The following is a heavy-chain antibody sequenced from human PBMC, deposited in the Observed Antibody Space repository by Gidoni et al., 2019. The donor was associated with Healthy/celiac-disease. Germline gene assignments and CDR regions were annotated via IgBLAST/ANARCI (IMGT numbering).Heavy chain of an antibody. Sequence: QVQLVQSGAGVKKPGASVKVSCQASGYTFPGYYMQWVRPAPGQGMEWMGWINPNSGGTNYAQKCQGRVTMTRDTSISTAYMELSRLRSDDTAVYYGARAMVRGVDHDAFDIWGQGTMVTVSS. D-gene: IGHD3-10*01. CDR2: INPNSGGT. V-gene: IGHV1-2*02. J-gene: IGHJ3*02. CDR1: GYTFPGYY. CDR3: ARAMVRGVDHDAFDI.